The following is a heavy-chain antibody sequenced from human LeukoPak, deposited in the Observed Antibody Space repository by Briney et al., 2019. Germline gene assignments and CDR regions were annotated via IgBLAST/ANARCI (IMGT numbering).Heavy chain of an antibody. V-gene: IGHV3-11*01. J-gene: IGHJ6*02. CDR3: ARGYSSGLAPYYYYGMDV. CDR2: ISSSGSTI. D-gene: IGHD6-19*01. Sequence: GGSLRLSCAASGFTFSDYYMSWIRQASGKGLEWVSYISSSGSTIYYADSVKGRFTISRDNAKNSLYLQMNSLRAEDTAVYYCARGYSSGLAPYYYYGMDVWGQGTTVTVSS. CDR1: GFTFSDYY.